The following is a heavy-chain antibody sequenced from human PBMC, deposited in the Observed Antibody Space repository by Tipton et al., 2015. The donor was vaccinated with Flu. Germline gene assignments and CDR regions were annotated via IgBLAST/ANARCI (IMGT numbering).Heavy chain of an antibody. CDR2: IYYSGST. V-gene: IGHV4-59*01. CDR1: GGSISSYY. Sequence: TLSLTCTVSGGSISSYYWSWIRQPPGKGLEWIGYIYYSGSTNYNPSLKSRVTISVDTSKNQFSLKLSSVTAADTAVYYCARELNYGMDVWGQGTLVTVSS. J-gene: IGHJ6*02. CDR3: ARELNYGMDV.